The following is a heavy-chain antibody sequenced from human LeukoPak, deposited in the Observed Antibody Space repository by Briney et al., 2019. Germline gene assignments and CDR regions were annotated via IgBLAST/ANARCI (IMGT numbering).Heavy chain of an antibody. V-gene: IGHV3-30-3*01. Sequence: GRSLRLSCAASGFTFSSYAMHWVRQAPGKGLEWVAVISYDGSNKYYADSVKGRFTISRDNSKNTLYLQMNSLRAEDTAVYYCARSSHYDILTGYSEEDAFDIWGQGTMVTVSS. CDR2: ISYDGSNK. D-gene: IGHD3-9*01. J-gene: IGHJ3*02. CDR3: ARSSHYDILTGYSEEDAFDI. CDR1: GFTFSSYA.